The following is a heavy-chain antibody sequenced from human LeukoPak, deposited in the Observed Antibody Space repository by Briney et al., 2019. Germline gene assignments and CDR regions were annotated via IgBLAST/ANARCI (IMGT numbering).Heavy chain of an antibody. Sequence: SETLSLTCAVYGGSFSSYYWSWIRQPPGKGLEWIGYIYYSGSTNYNPSLKSRVTISLDTSKNQFSLKLSSVTAADTAVYYCARGDSTVTPKYFQYWGQGTLVTVSS. CDR1: GGSFSSYY. CDR2: IYYSGST. V-gene: IGHV4-59*01. CDR3: ARGDSTVTPKYFQY. D-gene: IGHD4-23*01. J-gene: IGHJ1*01.